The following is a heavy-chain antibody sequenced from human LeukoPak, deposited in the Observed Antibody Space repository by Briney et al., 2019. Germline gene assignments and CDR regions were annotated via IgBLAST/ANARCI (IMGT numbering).Heavy chain of an antibody. Sequence: SETLSLTCAVYGGSISSYYWSWIRQPPGKGLEWIAYIYYSGSTNYNPSLKSRVTISVDTSNNQFSLKLTSVTAADTAVYYCVRHPARGAGGYAFDIWGQGTMVTVSS. CDR3: VRHPARGAGGYAFDI. CDR2: IYYSGST. CDR1: GGSISSYY. J-gene: IGHJ3*02. V-gene: IGHV4-59*08. D-gene: IGHD2-15*01.